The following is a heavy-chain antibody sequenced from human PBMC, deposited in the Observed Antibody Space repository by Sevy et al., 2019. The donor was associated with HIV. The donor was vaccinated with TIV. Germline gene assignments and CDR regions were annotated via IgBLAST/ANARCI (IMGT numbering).Heavy chain of an antibody. CDR3: TRANRGGIDY. J-gene: IGHJ4*02. CDR2: IYPGHSDT. CDR1: GYSFTSYW. D-gene: IGHD3-10*01. Sequence: GESLKISCKGSGYSFTSYWIGWMRQMPGKGLEWMGIIYPGHSDTRYSPCFQGQVAISADKSISTAYLHWSSLKGSDTAMYYCTRANRGGIDYWGQGTTVTVSS. V-gene: IGHV5-51*01.